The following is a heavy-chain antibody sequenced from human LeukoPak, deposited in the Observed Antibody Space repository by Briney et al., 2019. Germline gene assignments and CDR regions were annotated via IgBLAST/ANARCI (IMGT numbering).Heavy chain of an antibody. Sequence: ASVKVSCKASGGTFSSYAISWVRQAPGQGLEWMGGIIPIFGTANYAQKFQGRVTITADESTSTAYTELSSLRSEDTAVYYCASPTSAYYGSGYYFDPWGHGTLVTVSS. CDR3: ASPTSAYYGSGYYFDP. D-gene: IGHD3-10*01. V-gene: IGHV1-69*13. J-gene: IGHJ4*01. CDR2: IIPIFGTA. CDR1: GGTFSSYA.